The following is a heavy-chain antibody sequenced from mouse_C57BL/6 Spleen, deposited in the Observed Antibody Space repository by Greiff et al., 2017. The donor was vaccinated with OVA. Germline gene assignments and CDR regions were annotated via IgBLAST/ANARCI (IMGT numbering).Heavy chain of an antibody. CDR1: GFTFSDYG. CDR2: ISSGSSTI. CDR3: ERHDGHLYAMGY. J-gene: IGHJ4*01. D-gene: IGHD2-3*01. Sequence: EVHLVESGGGLVKPGGSLKLSCAASGFTFSDYGMHWVRQAPEKGLEWVAYISSGSSTIYYADTVKGRFTISRDNAKNTLFLQMTSLRAEDTDMYYCERHDGHLYAMGYWGQGTSVTVS. V-gene: IGHV5-17*01.